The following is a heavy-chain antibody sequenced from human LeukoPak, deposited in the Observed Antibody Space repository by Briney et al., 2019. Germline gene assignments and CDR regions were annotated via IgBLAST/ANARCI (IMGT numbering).Heavy chain of an antibody. CDR1: GGSISSRSDY. Sequence: SETLSLTCTVSGGSISSRSDYWGWIRQPPGKGLEWIGNIFYGGSTYYNPSLKRRVTISVDTSKTQFSLKLTSVTAADTAVYYCAKLGSQTFDYWGQGTLVTVSS. D-gene: IGHD3-3*02. CDR3: AKLGSQTFDY. CDR2: IFYGGST. J-gene: IGHJ4*02. V-gene: IGHV4-39*01.